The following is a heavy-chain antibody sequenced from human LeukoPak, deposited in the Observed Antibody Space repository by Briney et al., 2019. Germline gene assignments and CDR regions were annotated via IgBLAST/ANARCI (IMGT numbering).Heavy chain of an antibody. CDR3: ARSITQDYDFWSGEGIDFDY. J-gene: IGHJ4*02. CDR2: INHSGST. V-gene: IGHV4-34*01. Sequence: SETLSLTCAVYGGSFSGYYWSWIRQPPGKGLEWIGEINHSGSTNYNPSLKSRVTISVDTSKNQFSLKLSSVTAADTAVYYCARSITQDYDFWSGEGIDFDYWGQGTLVTVSS. CDR1: GGSFSGYY. D-gene: IGHD3-3*01.